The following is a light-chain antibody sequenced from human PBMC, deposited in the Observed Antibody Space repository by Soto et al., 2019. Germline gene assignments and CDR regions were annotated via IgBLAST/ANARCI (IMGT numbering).Light chain of an antibody. CDR2: GAS. CDR1: QSVSSSY. CDR3: QQCANWPPKWT. Sequence: EIVFTHSPGTLSLSPGERDTLSCRASQSVSSSYLAWYQQKPGQAPRLLIYGASSRATGIPARFSGSGSGTDFTLTISSLEPEDFAVYYCQQCANWPPKWTFGQGTKVDIK. V-gene: IGKV3-20*01. J-gene: IGKJ1*01.